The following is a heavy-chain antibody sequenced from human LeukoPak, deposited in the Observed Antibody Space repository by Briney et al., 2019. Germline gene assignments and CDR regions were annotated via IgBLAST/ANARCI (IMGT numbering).Heavy chain of an antibody. CDR1: GGTFSSYA. D-gene: IGHD3-22*01. Sequence: ASVKVSCKASGGTFSSYAISWVRQAPGQGLEWMGRIIPILGIANYAQKFQGRVTITADKSTSTAYMELSSLRSEDTAVYYCAREGERDYYDSSGYYPYYFDYWGQGTLVTVSS. J-gene: IGHJ4*02. CDR3: AREGERDYYDSSGYYPYYFDY. CDR2: IIPILGIA. V-gene: IGHV1-69*04.